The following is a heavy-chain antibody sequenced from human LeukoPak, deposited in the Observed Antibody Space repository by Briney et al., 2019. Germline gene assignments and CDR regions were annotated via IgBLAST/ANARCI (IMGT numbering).Heavy chain of an antibody. CDR1: GFTFTSYS. Sequence: GGSLRLSCAASGFTFTSYSMNWVRRAPGKGLEWVSTISGGGGSTYYADSVKGRFTISRDNSKNTLYLQVNSLRAEDTAVYYCAKGGKWDVTPFDYWGQGTLVTVSS. J-gene: IGHJ4*02. CDR2: ISGGGGST. V-gene: IGHV3-23*01. D-gene: IGHD1-26*01. CDR3: AKGGKWDVTPFDY.